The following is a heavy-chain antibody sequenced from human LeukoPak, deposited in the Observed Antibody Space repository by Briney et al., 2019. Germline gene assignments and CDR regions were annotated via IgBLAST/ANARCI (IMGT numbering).Heavy chain of an antibody. V-gene: IGHV3-11*04. CDR1: GFTFGDFY. J-gene: IGHJ4*02. D-gene: IGHD1-7*01. CDR2: ISGRGSAI. Sequence: GGSLRLSRAASGFTFGDFYMNWIRQAPGKGLEWLSYISGRGSAIYYADSVKGRFTISRDNAKNSLYLQMNSLRAEDTAIYYCAREDDWNYEDYWGQGTLVTVSS. CDR3: AREDDWNYEDY.